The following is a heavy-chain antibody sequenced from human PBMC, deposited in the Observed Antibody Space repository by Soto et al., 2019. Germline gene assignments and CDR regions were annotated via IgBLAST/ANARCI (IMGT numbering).Heavy chain of an antibody. CDR3: ARPHCSSTSCYRYRIGNWFDP. CDR2: IYYSGST. J-gene: IGHJ5*02. D-gene: IGHD2-2*01. V-gene: IGHV4-39*01. Sequence: SETLSLTCTVSGGSISSSSYYWGWIRQPPGKGLEWIGSIYYSGSTYYNPSLKSRVTISVDTSKNQFSLKLSSVTAADTAVYYCARPHCSSTSCYRYRIGNWFDPWGQGTLVTVSS. CDR1: GGSISSSSYY.